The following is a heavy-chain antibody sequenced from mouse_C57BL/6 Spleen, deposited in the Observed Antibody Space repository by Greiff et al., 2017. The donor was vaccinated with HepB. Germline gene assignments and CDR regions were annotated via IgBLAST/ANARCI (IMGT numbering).Heavy chain of an antibody. V-gene: IGHV2-5*01. Sequence: VQLKESGPGLVQPSQSLSITCTVSGFSLTSYGVHWVRQSPGKGLEWLGVIWRGGSTDYNAAFMSRLSITKDNSKSQVFFKMNSLQADDTAIYYCAKTPYDYDPYYYAMDYWGQGTSVTVSS. D-gene: IGHD2-4*01. J-gene: IGHJ4*01. CDR1: GFSLTSYG. CDR3: AKTPYDYDPYYYAMDY. CDR2: IWRGGST.